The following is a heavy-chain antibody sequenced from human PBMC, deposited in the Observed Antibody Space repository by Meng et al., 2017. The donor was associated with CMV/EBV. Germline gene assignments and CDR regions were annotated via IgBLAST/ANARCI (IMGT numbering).Heavy chain of an antibody. J-gene: IGHJ4*02. Sequence: SETLSLTCTVSGGSVSSGSYYWSWIRQPPGKGLEWIGYIYYSGSTNYNPSLKNRVTISVDTSKNQFSLKLSSVTAADTAVYYCARTYYYGSGSWDWGQGTLVTVSS. CDR1: GGSVSSGSYY. CDR2: IYYSGST. D-gene: IGHD3-10*01. CDR3: ARTYYYGSGSWD. V-gene: IGHV4-61*01.